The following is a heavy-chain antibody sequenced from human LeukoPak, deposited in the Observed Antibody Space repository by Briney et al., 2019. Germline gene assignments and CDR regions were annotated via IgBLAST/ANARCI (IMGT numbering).Heavy chain of an antibody. V-gene: IGHV4-34*01. J-gene: IGHJ5*01. CDR2: INHSGST. CDR3: ARGGVEPDYDILTGYPGRWFGS. CDR1: GGSFSGYY. Sequence: SETLSLTCAVYGGSFSGYYWSWIRQPPGKGLEWFGEINHSGSTNYNPSLKNRVTISVDTSKNQFSLKLSSVTAADPAVYYCARGGVEPDYDILTGYPGRWFGSWGRGTLVTVS. D-gene: IGHD3-9*01.